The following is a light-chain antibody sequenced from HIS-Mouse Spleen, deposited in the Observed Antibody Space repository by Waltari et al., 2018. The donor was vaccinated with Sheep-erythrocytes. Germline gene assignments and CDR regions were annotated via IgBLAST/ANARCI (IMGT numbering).Light chain of an antibody. CDR1: NIGSKS. V-gene: IGLV3-21*03. CDR2: GDS. CDR3: QVWDSSSDHYV. Sequence: SYVLTQPPSVSVAPGKTARITCGGNNIGSKSVHWYQQKPGQAPVLVVYGDSDRPSGIPERFSGSKSGNTATLTISRVEAGDEADYYCQVWDSSSDHYVFGTGTKVTVL. J-gene: IGLJ1*01.